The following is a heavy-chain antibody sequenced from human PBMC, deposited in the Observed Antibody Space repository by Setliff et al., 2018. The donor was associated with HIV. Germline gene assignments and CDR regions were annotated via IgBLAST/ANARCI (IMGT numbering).Heavy chain of an antibody. CDR3: ARGKTWLRFLDY. CDR2: INTHSGYT. V-gene: IGHV1-18*01. CDR1: GYTFNNYG. J-gene: IGHJ4*02. D-gene: IGHD5-12*01. Sequence: VASVKVSCKASGYTFNNYGISWVRQAPGQGLEWMGWINTHSGYTNYAQNVQGRVTVTMDTSTSTACMELRSLKSDDTAVYYCARGKTWLRFLDYWGQGTLVTVSS.